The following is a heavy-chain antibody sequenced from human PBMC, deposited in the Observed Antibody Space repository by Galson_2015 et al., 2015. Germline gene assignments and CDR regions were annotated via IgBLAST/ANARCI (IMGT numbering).Heavy chain of an antibody. CDR1: GFAFRTYS. D-gene: IGHD6-19*01. V-gene: IGHV3-21*01. Sequence: SLRLSCAASGFAFRTYSMNWVRQAPRKGLEWVASISSNSAYIYYADSVRGRFTISRDNAGKSLYLQMNGLRAEDTAVYYCARDSSPPIITVADSHFDYWGQGTLVTVSA. J-gene: IGHJ4*02. CDR2: ISSNSAYI. CDR3: ARDSSPPIITVADSHFDY.